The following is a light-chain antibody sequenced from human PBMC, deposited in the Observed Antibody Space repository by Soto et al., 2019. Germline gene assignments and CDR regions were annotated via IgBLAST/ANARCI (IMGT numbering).Light chain of an antibody. J-gene: IGKJ1*01. V-gene: IGKV1-5*01. CDR1: QSISSW. Sequence: DIQMTQSHSTLSASVGDRVTITCRASQSISSWLAWYQQKPGKAPKLLIYDASSLESGVPSRFSGSGSETDFTLTISSLQPEDFATYSCQQSYSTTWTFGQGTKVDIK. CDR2: DAS. CDR3: QQSYSTTWT.